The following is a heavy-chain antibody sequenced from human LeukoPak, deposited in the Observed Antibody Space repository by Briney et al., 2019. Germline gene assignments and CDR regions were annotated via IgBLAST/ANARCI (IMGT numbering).Heavy chain of an antibody. Sequence: PGVSLRLSCAASGFTFSSYSMNWVRQAPGKGLEWVSSISSSSSYIYYADSVKGRFTISRDNAKNSLYLQMNSLRAEDTAVYYCARGGDIVARDFDPWGQGTLVTVSS. V-gene: IGHV3-21*01. J-gene: IGHJ5*02. CDR1: GFTFSSYS. CDR2: ISSSSSYI. D-gene: IGHD5-12*01. CDR3: ARGGDIVARDFDP.